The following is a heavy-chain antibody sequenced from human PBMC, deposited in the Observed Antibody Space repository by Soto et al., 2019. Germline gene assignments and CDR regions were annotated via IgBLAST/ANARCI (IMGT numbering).Heavy chain of an antibody. J-gene: IGHJ4*02. CDR2: INHSGST. V-gene: IGHV4-34*01. D-gene: IGHD2-8*01. CDR3: ARVYGLDHFDY. CDR1: GGSFSGYY. Sequence: TLSLTCAVYGGSFSGYYWTWIRQPPGTGLEWIGEINHSGSTNYNPSLKSRVTISVDTSKNQFSLKLTSVTAADTAVYYCARVYGLDHFDYWGQGTLVT.